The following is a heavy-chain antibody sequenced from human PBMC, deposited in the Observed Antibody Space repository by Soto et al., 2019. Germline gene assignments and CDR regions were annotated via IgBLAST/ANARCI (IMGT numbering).Heavy chain of an antibody. Sequence: ASVKVSCKASGYTFTSYGISWVRQAPGQGLEWMGWISAYNGNTNYAQKLQGRVTMTTDTSTSTAYMELRSLRSDDTAVYYCARVPTRPGYYYYYGMDVWGQGTTVTVSS. J-gene: IGHJ6*02. CDR2: ISAYNGNT. V-gene: IGHV1-18*01. D-gene: IGHD1-1*01. CDR1: GYTFTSYG. CDR3: ARVPTRPGYYYYYGMDV.